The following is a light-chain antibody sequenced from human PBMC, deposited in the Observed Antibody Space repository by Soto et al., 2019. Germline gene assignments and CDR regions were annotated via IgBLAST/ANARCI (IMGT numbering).Light chain of an antibody. CDR3: QQYSSSPIT. CDR1: QSVSSS. J-gene: IGKJ5*01. Sequence: IVFTQSPATVSLSPGERATLSCRASQSVSSSLAWYQQKFGQAPRLHIYDASNRATGIPARFSGGGSGTDFSLTISRLDPEDFAVYYCQQYSSSPITFGQGTRLEIK. V-gene: IGKV3-11*01. CDR2: DAS.